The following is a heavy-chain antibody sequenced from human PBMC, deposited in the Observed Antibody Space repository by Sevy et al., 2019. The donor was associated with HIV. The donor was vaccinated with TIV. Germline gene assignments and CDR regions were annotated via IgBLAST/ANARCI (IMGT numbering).Heavy chain of an antibody. CDR2: IFYSGST. CDR1: GGSISSSSYY. D-gene: IGHD3-22*01. J-gene: IGHJ5*02. V-gene: IGHV4-39*01. Sequence: SETLSLTCTVSGGSISSSSYYWGWIRQPPGKGLEWIGSIFYSGSTYYNPSLKSRVTISVGTSKNQFSLKLNSGTAADSAVYYCARHAHITMIVTWGQGTLVTVSS. CDR3: ARHAHITMIVT.